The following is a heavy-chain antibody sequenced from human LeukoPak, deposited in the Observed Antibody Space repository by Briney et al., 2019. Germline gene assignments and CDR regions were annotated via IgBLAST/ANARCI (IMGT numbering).Heavy chain of an antibody. CDR3: AKDMGASSGYYPFGY. CDR2: ISYDGSNK. V-gene: IGHV3-30*04. CDR1: GFTFSSYA. J-gene: IGHJ4*02. Sequence: GRSLRLSCAASGFTFSSYATHWVRQAPGKGLEWVAVISYDGSNKYYADSVKGRFTISRDNSKNTLYLQMNSLRAEDTALYYCAKDMGASSGYYPFGYWGQGTLVTVSS. D-gene: IGHD3-22*01.